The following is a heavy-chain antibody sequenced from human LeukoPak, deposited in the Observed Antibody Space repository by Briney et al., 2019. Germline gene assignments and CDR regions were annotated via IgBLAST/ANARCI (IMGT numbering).Heavy chain of an antibody. CDR3: ATDYYDSSGYYTGTY. V-gene: IGHV3-7*03. Sequence: PWGSLRLSCAASGFTFSGYWMNWVRQAPGKGLEWVANIKKEGSEKYYVDSVKGRFTISRDNAKNSLYLQMNSLRADDTAVYYCATDYYDSSGYYTGTYWGQGTLVTVSS. D-gene: IGHD3-22*01. CDR2: IKKEGSEK. J-gene: IGHJ4*02. CDR1: GFTFSGYW.